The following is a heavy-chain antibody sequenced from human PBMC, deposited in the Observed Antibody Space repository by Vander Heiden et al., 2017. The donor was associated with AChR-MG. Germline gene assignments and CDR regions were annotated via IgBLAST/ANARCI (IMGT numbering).Heavy chain of an antibody. Sequence: QVQLQESGPGLVKPSETLSLTCTVSGGSIRSYYWSWIRQPPGKGLEWIGYIYYSGSTNYNPSLKSRVTISVDTSKNQFSLKLSSVTAADTAVYYCARQGYYYGSGSYYYYYYGMDVWGQGTTVTVSS. J-gene: IGHJ6*02. D-gene: IGHD3-10*01. CDR1: GGSIRSYY. CDR3: ARQGYYYGSGSYYYYYYGMDV. V-gene: IGHV4-59*08. CDR2: IYYSGST.